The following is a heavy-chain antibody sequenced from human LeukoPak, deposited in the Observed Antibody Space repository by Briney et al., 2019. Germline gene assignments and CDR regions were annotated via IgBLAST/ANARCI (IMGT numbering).Heavy chain of an antibody. CDR3: ARGDGGGSCYNY. J-gene: IGHJ4*02. CDR1: GGSFSGYY. V-gene: IGHV4-34*01. CDR2: IDHSGNT. D-gene: IGHD2-15*01. Sequence: PSETLSLTCAVYGGSFSGYYWTWIRQPPGKGLEWIGEIDHSGNTNYNPSLKSRVTISVDTSKNQFSLKLSSVTAADTAVYYCARGDGGGSCYNYWGQGTLVTVSS.